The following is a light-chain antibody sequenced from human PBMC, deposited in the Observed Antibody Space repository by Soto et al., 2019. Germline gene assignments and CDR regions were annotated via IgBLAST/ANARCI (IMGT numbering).Light chain of an antibody. CDR1: QSISTY. V-gene: IGKV1-39*01. CDR2: AAS. Sequence: DIQMTQSPSSLSAFVGDRVTITCRASQSISTYVNWYQQKPGKAPNLLINAASSLQGGVPSRFSGGGYGTDFNLTISRLHPEDFASYFCQQSHSTPWTFGQGTRVEVK. CDR3: QQSHSTPWT. J-gene: IGKJ1*01.